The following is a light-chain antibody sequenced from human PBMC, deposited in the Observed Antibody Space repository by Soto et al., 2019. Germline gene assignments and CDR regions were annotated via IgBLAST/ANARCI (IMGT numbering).Light chain of an antibody. J-gene: IGLJ1*01. CDR2: EVS. V-gene: IGLV2-14*03. Sequence: QSALTQPASVSGSPGQSIAISCTGSSSDAGAYDYVSWYQQHPDKAPRLIMYEVSYRPSGVSNRFSGSKSVNTATLTISGLQAEDEGDYYCSSHTTSDTRVFGTGTKVTVL. CDR1: SSDAGAYDY. CDR3: SSHTTSDTRV.